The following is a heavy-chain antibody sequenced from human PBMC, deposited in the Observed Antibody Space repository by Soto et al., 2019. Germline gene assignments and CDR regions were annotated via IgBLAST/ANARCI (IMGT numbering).Heavy chain of an antibody. D-gene: IGHD6-19*01. Sequence: ASVKVSCKASGYTFTSYGISWVLQAPGQGLEWMGWISAYNGNTNYAQKLQGRVTMTTDTSTSTAYMELRSLRSDDTAVYYCASKGPGGQQWLGSYYYYGMDVWGQGTTVTVSS. CDR2: ISAYNGNT. J-gene: IGHJ6*02. V-gene: IGHV1-18*01. CDR3: ASKGPGGQQWLGSYYYYGMDV. CDR1: GYTFTSYG.